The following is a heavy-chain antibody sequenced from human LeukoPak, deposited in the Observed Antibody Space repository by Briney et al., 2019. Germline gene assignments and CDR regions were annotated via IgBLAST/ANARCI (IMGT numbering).Heavy chain of an antibody. Sequence: GGSLRLSCAASGFTFSSYSMHWVSQAAGKGLEWFSGISTASNTIYYADSVKARFTISRDNAKNSLYLQMSGLGDEDTAVYFCARARYSSSWYLDYWGQGTLVTVSS. J-gene: IGHJ4*02. V-gene: IGHV3-48*02. CDR2: ISTASNTI. D-gene: IGHD6-13*01. CDR3: ARARYSSSWYLDY. CDR1: GFTFSSYS.